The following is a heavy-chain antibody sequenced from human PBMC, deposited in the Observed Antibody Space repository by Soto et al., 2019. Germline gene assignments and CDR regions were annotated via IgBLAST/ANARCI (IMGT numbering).Heavy chain of an antibody. CDR2: ISYDGTNK. CDR3: ARETLRGVPYLVY. Sequence: QEQLVESGGGVVQPGGSLRISCSTSGFTFSTYAVYWVRQAPGKGLEWVAMISYDGTNKYYGDSVKGRFTIARDNSMNTLYLEVNSLRGEDTAVYYCARETLRGVPYLVYWGQGTLVTVSS. V-gene: IGHV3-33*08. CDR1: GFTFSTYA. D-gene: IGHD3-10*01. J-gene: IGHJ4*02.